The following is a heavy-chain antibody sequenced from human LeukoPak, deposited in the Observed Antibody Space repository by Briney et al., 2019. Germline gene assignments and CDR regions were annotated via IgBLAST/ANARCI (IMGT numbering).Heavy chain of an antibody. Sequence: SETLSLTCTVSGGSISSYYWSWIRQPPGKGLEWIGYIYYSGSTNYNPSLKSRVTISVDTSKNQFSLKLSSVTAADTAVYYCARGSIAAAAYAATTHYNWFDPWGQGTLVTVSS. CDR3: ARGSIAAAAYAATTHYNWFDP. D-gene: IGHD6-13*01. J-gene: IGHJ5*02. CDR1: GGSISSYY. V-gene: IGHV4-59*12. CDR2: IYYSGST.